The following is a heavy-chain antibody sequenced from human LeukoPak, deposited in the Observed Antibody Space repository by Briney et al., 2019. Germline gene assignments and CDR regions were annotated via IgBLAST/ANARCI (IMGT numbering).Heavy chain of an antibody. J-gene: IGHJ3*02. Sequence: SETLSLTCTVSGGSISSSSYYWGWIRQPPGKGLEWFGSIYYSGSTNYNPSLKSRVTISVDTSKNQFSLKLSSVTAADTAVYYCARDFFSITGTTVDAFGIWGQGTMVTVSS. CDR2: IYYSGST. D-gene: IGHD1-7*01. CDR3: ARDFFSITGTTVDAFGI. CDR1: GGSISSSSYY. V-gene: IGHV4-39*07.